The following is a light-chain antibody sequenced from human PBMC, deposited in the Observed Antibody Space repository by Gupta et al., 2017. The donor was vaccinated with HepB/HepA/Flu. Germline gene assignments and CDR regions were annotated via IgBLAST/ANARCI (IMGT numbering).Light chain of an antibody. Sequence: SSLTQPAPVSGPPGPSVTIPCSGTSSDIGTYNYVSWYQHHPGKAPKLIIYDVSNRPAGVANRFSGSKSGNTASLTISGLQAEDEADYYCRSYTRRSTLLFGGGTKLTVL. CDR3: RSYTRRSTLL. CDR1: SSDIGTYNY. J-gene: IGLJ2*01. V-gene: IGLV2-14*03. CDR2: DVS.